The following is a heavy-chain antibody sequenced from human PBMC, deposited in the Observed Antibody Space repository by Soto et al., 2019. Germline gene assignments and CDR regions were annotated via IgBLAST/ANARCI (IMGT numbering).Heavy chain of an antibody. CDR3: VRPYYSSSWFPFDR. V-gene: IGHV3-11*01. CDR1: GFDFGDYY. CDR2: IDSGDGTT. D-gene: IGHD6-13*01. J-gene: IGHJ4*01. Sequence: GGSLRLSCTGSGFDFGDYYMSWIRQAPGKGLEWVSYIDSGDGTTYYTDSVKGRFTISRDNAKKTVYLQMSSLRVEATALYYCVRPYYSSSWFPFDRWGHGTLVTVSS.